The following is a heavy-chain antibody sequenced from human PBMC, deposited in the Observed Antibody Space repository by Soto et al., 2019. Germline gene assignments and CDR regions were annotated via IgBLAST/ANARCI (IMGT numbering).Heavy chain of an antibody. D-gene: IGHD3-22*01. CDR2: IYYSGST. V-gene: IGHV4-59*01. Sequence: QVQLQESGPGLVKPSETLSLTCTVSGGSISSYYWSWIRQPPGKGLEWIGYIYYSGSTNYNPSLMSRVTISVDXXKXQXXLKLSSVTAADTAVYYCARVDYYDSSGPADWYFDLWGRGTLVTVSS. CDR1: GGSISSYY. CDR3: ARVDYYDSSGPADWYFDL. J-gene: IGHJ2*01.